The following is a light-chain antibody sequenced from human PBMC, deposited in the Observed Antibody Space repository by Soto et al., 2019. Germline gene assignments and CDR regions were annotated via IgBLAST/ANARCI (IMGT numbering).Light chain of an antibody. CDR1: QSISRW. J-gene: IGKJ1*01. CDR2: DAF. V-gene: IGKV1-5*01. CDR3: QQYSGDST. Sequence: DIQMTQSPSTLSASVGDRITITCRASQSISRWLAWYQQKPGKAPNLLIYDAFNLQSGVPSRFSGSGSGTEFPLTIRSLQPDDFATYYCQQYSGDSTFGQGTKVVFK.